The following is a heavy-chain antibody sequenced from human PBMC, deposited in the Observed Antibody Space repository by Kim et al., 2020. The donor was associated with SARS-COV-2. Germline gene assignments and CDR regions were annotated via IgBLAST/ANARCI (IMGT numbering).Heavy chain of an antibody. Sequence: GGSLRLSCAASGFTFSSYSMNWVRQAPGKGLEWVSSISSSSSYIYYADSVKGRFTISRDNAKNSLYLQMNSLRAEDTAVYYCARTPSGWYANYYYYGMDVWGQGTTVTVSS. J-gene: IGHJ6*02. CDR1: GFTFSSYS. CDR2: ISSSSSYI. CDR3: ARTPSGWYANYYYYGMDV. V-gene: IGHV3-21*01. D-gene: IGHD6-19*01.